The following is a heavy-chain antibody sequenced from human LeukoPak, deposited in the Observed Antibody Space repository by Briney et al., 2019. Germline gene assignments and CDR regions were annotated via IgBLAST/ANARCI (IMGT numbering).Heavy chain of an antibody. J-gene: IGHJ4*02. D-gene: IGHD6-13*01. V-gene: IGHV3-30*03. Sequence: PGRSLRLSCAASGFTFSSYGMHWVRQAPGKGLEWVAVISYDGSNKYYADSVKGRFTISRDNSKNTLYLQMNSLRAEDTAVYYCARGYSSGWYGAGQRSFDYWGQGTLVTVSS. CDR3: ARGYSSGWYGAGQRSFDY. CDR1: GFTFSSYG. CDR2: ISYDGSNK.